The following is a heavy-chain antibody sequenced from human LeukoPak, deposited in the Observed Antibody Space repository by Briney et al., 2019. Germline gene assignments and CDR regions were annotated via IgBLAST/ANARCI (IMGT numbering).Heavy chain of an antibody. V-gene: IGHV1-18*01. CDR1: GYTFTSYG. CDR2: ISAYNGIT. CDR3: ARDNGDHIVVVTAHNFDY. Sequence: ASVKVSCKASGYTFTSYGISWVRQAPGQGLEWMGWISAYNGITNYAQKLQGRVTMTTDTSTSTAYMELRSLRSDDTAVYYCARDNGDHIVVVTAHNFDYWGQGTLVTVSS. J-gene: IGHJ4*02. D-gene: IGHD2-21*02.